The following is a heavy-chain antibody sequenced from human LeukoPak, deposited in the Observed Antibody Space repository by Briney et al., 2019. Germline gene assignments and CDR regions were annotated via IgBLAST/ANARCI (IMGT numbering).Heavy chain of an antibody. CDR2: INPAGSET. CDR3: ARFGYVAAVDV. CDR1: GFTFSTYA. J-gene: IGHJ4*02. V-gene: IGHV3-7*01. Sequence: GGSLRLSCAASGFTFSTYAMNWVRQAPGTGLEWVANINPAGSETYYVDPVKGRFSISRDNAKNLVYLQMNSLRAEDTAVYHCARFGYVAAVDVWGQGTPVTVSS. D-gene: IGHD2-15*01.